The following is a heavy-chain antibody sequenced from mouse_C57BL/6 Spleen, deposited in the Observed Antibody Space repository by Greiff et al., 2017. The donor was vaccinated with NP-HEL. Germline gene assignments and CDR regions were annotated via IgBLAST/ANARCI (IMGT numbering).Heavy chain of an antibody. CDR1: GFTFSSYA. Sequence: EVQLVESGGGLVKPGGSLKLSCAASGFTFSSYAMSWVRQTPEKRLEWVATISDGGSYTYYPDNVKGRFTISRGNAKNNLYLQMSHLKSEDTAMYYCAREGDDYDEGDYFDYWGQGTTLTVSS. J-gene: IGHJ2*01. V-gene: IGHV5-4*01. D-gene: IGHD2-4*01. CDR2: ISDGGSYT. CDR3: AREGDDYDEGDYFDY.